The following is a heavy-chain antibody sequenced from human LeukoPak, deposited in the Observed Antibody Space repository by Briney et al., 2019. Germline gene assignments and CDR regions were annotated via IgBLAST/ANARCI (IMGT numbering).Heavy chain of an antibody. CDR2: ISTYNGNT. Sequence: ASVKVSCKASGYTFTSYGISWVRQAPGQGLEWMGWISTYNGNTNYAQKLQGRVTMTTDTSTSTAYMELRSLRSDDTAIYYCAKLFDSGTYNNFFHYWGQGTLVTVSS. CDR1: GYTFTSYG. D-gene: IGHD3-10*01. CDR3: AKLFDSGTYNNFFHY. V-gene: IGHV1-18*01. J-gene: IGHJ4*02.